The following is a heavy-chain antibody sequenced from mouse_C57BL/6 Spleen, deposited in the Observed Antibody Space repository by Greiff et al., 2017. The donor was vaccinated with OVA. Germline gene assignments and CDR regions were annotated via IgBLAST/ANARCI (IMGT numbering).Heavy chain of an antibody. Sequence: QVQLQQSGAELVKPGASVKISCKASGYAFSSYWMNWVKQRPGKGLEWIGQIYPGDGDTNYNGKFKGKATLTADESSSTAYMQLSSLASEDSAVYFCERSGGVTTFDYWGQGTTLTVSS. CDR1: GYAFSSYW. V-gene: IGHV1-80*01. J-gene: IGHJ2*01. D-gene: IGHD2-2*01. CDR2: IYPGDGDT. CDR3: ERSGGVTTFDY.